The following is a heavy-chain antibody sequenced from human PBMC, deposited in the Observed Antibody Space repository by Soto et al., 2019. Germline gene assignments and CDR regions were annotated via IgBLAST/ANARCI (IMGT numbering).Heavy chain of an antibody. V-gene: IGHV3-23*01. Sequence: EVQLLESGGGLVQPGGSLRLSCAASGFTFSSYAMSWVRQAPGKGLEWVSAISGSGGSTYYADSVKGRFTISRDKSKNTLYLQMNSLRAEDTAVYYCAKGRSPYYYDSSGFKTSDYWGQGTLVTVSS. CDR3: AKGRSPYYYDSSGFKTSDY. J-gene: IGHJ4*02. D-gene: IGHD3-22*01. CDR1: GFTFSSYA. CDR2: ISGSGGST.